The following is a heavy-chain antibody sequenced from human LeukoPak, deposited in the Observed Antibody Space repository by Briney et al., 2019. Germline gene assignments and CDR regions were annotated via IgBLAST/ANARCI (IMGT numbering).Heavy chain of an antibody. CDR3: ARDIGSTGVARFDP. Sequence: PGGSLRLSCAASGFTFSSYSMNWVRQAPGKGLEWVSSISSSSSYIYYADSVKGRFTISRDKAKNSLYLQMNSLRAEDTAVYYCARDIGSTGVARFDPWGQGTLVTVSS. V-gene: IGHV3-21*01. CDR1: GFTFSSYS. D-gene: IGHD7-27*01. J-gene: IGHJ5*02. CDR2: ISSSSSYI.